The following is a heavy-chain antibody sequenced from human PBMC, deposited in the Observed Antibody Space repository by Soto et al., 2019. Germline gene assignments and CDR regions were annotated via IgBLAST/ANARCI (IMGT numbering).Heavy chain of an antibody. CDR1: GGTFGNSA. D-gene: IGHD1-26*01. J-gene: IGHJ6*02. V-gene: IGHV1-69*12. CDR2: IMPIFPTP. CDR3: ARGKDRQQIGGNYDYGMDG. Sequence: QVQLVQSGAEVKKPGSSVTVSCKASGGTFGNSAISWVRQAPGQGLEWMGGIMPIFPTPDYAQKFQGRVTITADESTRTAYMELTSLRSEDTAVYYCARGKDRQQIGGNYDYGMDGWGQGTTVTV.